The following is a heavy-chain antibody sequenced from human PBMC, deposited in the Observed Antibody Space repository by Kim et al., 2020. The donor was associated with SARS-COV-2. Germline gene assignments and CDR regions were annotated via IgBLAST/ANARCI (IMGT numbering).Heavy chain of an antibody. V-gene: IGHV4-59*08. D-gene: IGHD3-10*01. J-gene: IGHJ4*02. Sequence: SYNPTRKSRRTLSVDPSRNQFSLDLMSVTAADTAVYFCARHVSGSGSFYEFWGQGTLVTVSS. CDR3: ARHVSGSGSFYEF.